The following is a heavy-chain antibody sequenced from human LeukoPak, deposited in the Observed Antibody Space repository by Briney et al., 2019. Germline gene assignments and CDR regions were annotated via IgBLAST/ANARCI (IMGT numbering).Heavy chain of an antibody. CDR2: VYDSGYT. CDR1: GGSLSRRY. Sequence: PSETLSLTCSVSGGSLSRRYWSWIRQPPGKGLEWIGYVYDSGYTSFHPSLNSRVAISEDTSRNQFSLSLRSVTAADTALYYCARGFRGSSDAFDIWGQGTVVTASS. V-gene: IGHV4-59*11. CDR3: ARGFRGSSDAFDI. D-gene: IGHD6-6*01. J-gene: IGHJ3*02.